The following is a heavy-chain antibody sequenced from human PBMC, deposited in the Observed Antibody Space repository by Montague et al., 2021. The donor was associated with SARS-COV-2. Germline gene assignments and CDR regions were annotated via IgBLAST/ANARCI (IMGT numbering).Heavy chain of an antibody. Sequence: SETLSLTCEVSGGSIRSYYWSWIRQSPGKGLKWIGYVHYTGSTKYNPSLKTRVTLLLDTPKNHFSLRLNSVTAADTAVYYCARAQNICFIANCVNYFDLWGLGALVSVSS. CDR3: ARAQNICFIANCVNYFDL. CDR2: VHYTGST. V-gene: IGHV4-59*01. D-gene: IGHD1-1*01. CDR1: GGSIRSYY. J-gene: IGHJ4*02.